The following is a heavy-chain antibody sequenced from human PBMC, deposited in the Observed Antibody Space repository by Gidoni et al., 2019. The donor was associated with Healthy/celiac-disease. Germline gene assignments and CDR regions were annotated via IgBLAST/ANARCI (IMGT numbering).Heavy chain of an antibody. CDR3: AMGGIPAACDY. Sequence: GQGFEWMGGIIPIFGTANYAQKFQGRVTITADKSTSTAYMELSSLRSEDTAVYYCAMGGIPAACDYWGQGTLVTVSS. D-gene: IGHD2-2*01. CDR2: IIPIFGTA. J-gene: IGHJ4*02. V-gene: IGHV1-69*06.